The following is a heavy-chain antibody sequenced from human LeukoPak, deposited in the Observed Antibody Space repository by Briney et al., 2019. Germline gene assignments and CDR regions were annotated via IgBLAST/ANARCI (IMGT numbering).Heavy chain of an antibody. CDR2: IRAHNGDT. D-gene: IGHD2-2*01. CDR3: ARGEFICTINTCYASALDS. V-gene: IGHV1-18*01. CDR1: GYTFTSYA. J-gene: IGHJ4*02. Sequence: ASVTVSCKASGYTFTSYAISWVRQAPGQGLEWMGWIRAHNGDTNHAQQLQGRVTMTTDTSTRTAYMELRSLRSEDAAAYYCARGEFICTINTCYASALDSWGQGTLVTVSS.